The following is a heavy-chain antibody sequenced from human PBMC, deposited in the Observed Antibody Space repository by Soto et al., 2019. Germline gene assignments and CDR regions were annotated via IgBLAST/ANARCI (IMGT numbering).Heavy chain of an antibody. D-gene: IGHD2-15*01. Sequence: EVQLLESGGGLVQPGGSLRLSCAASGFTFSSYAMSWVRQAPGKGLEWVSAISGSGGSTYYADSVKGRLTISRDNSKNTLYLQMNSLRAEDTAVYYCALSLTVVTPPAQWGQGTLVTVSS. CDR1: GFTFSSYA. CDR3: ALSLTVVTPPAQ. CDR2: ISGSGGST. V-gene: IGHV3-23*01. J-gene: IGHJ4*02.